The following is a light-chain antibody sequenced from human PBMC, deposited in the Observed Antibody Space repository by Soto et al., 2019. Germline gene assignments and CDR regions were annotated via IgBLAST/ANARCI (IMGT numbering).Light chain of an antibody. V-gene: IGKV3-20*01. CDR2: GAS. Sequence: EIVLTQSPGTLSLSPGERATLSCRASESDSSSYLAWYQHKPGQAPRLLIYGASSRATGIPDRFSGSGSGTDFTLTISRLEPEDFAVYYCQQYGSSPRTFGGETKVDIK. CDR1: ESDSSSY. CDR3: QQYGSSPRT. J-gene: IGKJ4*01.